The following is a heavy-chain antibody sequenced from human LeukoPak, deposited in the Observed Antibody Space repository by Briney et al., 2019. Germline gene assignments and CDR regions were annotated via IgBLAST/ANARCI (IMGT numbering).Heavy chain of an antibody. V-gene: IGHV3-23*01. D-gene: IGHD6-19*01. CDR2: ISSGAGTT. CDR3: AKDLEQSYSGWSASYDA. CDR1: GFTFSNYA. Sequence: GGSLRLSCGASGFTFSNYAMSWVRQVPGKWLEWVSAISSGAGTTGYADSVKCRFTISRVNSKSTIYLQMNSLRAEDTSVYYCAKDLEQSYSGWSASYDAWGQGTLVTVSS. J-gene: IGHJ5*02.